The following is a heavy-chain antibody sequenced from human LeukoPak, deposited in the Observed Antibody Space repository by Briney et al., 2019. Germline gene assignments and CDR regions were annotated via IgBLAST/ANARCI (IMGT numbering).Heavy chain of an antibody. J-gene: IGHJ4*02. Sequence: GGSLSLSCAASGFTFSSYAMHWVRQAPGKGLEWVAVISYDGSNKYYADSVKGRFTISRDNSKNTLYLQMNSLRAEDTAVYYCARGPSDASILDYWGQGTLVTVSS. CDR1: GFTFSSYA. V-gene: IGHV3-30-3*01. CDR3: ARGPSDASILDY. CDR2: ISYDGSNK. D-gene: IGHD2/OR15-2a*01.